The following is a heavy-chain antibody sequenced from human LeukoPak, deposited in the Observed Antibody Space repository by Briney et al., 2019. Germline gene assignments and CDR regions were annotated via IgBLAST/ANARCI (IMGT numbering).Heavy chain of an antibody. CDR1: GYTFTGYY. CDR2: INPNSGDT. D-gene: IGHD3-10*01. V-gene: IGHV1-2*02. CDR3: ARGGSSSLIRWFGERHITFDY. J-gene: IGHJ4*02. Sequence: ASVKVSCKASGYTFTGYYMHWVRQAPGQGLEWMGWINPNSGDTNYAQKFQGRVTMTRDTSISTAYMELSRLRSDDTAVYYCARGGSSSLIRWFGERHITFDYWGQGTLVTVSS.